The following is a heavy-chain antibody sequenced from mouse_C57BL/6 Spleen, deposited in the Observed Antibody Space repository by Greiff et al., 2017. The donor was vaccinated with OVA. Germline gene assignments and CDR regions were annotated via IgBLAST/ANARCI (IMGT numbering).Heavy chain of an antibody. J-gene: IGHJ2*01. D-gene: IGHD3-2*02. Sequence: QVQLQQPGAELVMPGASVKLSCKASGYTFTSYWMHWVKQRPGQGLEWIGEIDPSDSYTNYNQKFKGKSTLTVDKSSSTAYMQLSSLTSEDSAVYYWAREGTDNAGYGYWGQGTTRTVSS. CDR1: GYTFTSYW. V-gene: IGHV1-69*01. CDR3: AREGTDNAGYGY. CDR2: IDPSDSYT.